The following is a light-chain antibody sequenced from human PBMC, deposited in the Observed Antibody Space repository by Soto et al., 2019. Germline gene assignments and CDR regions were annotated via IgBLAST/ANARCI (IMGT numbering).Light chain of an antibody. J-gene: IGLJ3*02. CDR1: SSDIGRYNL. CDR3: SLYASTNTFM. V-gene: IGLV2-23*02. CDR2: EAT. Sequence: QSALTQPASVSGSAGQSITSSCTRTSSDIGRYNLVSWYQQHPGKPPKLMIYEATKRPSGVSNRFSGSKSGNTASLTISGLQAEDEADYYCSLYASTNTFMFGGGTKLTVL.